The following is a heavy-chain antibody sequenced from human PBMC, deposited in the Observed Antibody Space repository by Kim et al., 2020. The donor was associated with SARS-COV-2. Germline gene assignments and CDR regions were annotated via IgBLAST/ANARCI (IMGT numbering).Heavy chain of an antibody. D-gene: IGHD2-15*01. CDR2: ST. Sequence: STAYADSVKGRFTISRDNAKNTVSLQMNSLRADDTAVYYCARADSGGSFPTWGQGTLATVSS. J-gene: IGHJ5*02. CDR3: ARADSGGSFPT. V-gene: IGHV3-74*01.